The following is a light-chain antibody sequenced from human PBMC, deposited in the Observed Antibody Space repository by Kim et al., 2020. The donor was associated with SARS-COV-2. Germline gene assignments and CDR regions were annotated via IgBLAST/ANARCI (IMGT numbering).Light chain of an antibody. CDR2: DVS. V-gene: IGLV2-14*04. CDR1: SRDVGGYNY. CDR3: SSYTSSSTYV. Sequence: GQSITISCTGPSRDVGGYNYVSWYQQHPGKAPKLMIYDVSKRPSGVSNRFSGSKSGNTASLTISGLQAEDEADYYCSSYTSSSTYVFGTGTKVTVL. J-gene: IGLJ1*01.